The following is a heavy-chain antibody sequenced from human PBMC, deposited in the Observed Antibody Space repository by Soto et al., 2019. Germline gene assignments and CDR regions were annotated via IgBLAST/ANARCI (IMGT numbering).Heavy chain of an antibody. V-gene: IGHV1-69*02. CDR1: GGTFSSYT. CDR2: IIPILGIA. D-gene: IGHD3-10*01. J-gene: IGHJ4*02. CDR3: ARYHLLLFGDLLSSSGFDY. Sequence: GASVKVSCKASGGTFSSYTISWVRQAPGQGLEWMGRIIPILGIANYAQKFQGRVTITADKSTSTAYMELSSLRSEDTAVYYCARYHLLLFGDLLSSSGFDYCARGPLVTVSS.